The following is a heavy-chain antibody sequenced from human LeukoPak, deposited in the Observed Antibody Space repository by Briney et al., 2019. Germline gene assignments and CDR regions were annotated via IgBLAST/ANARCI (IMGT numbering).Heavy chain of an antibody. D-gene: IGHD6-13*01. J-gene: IGHJ4*02. CDR2: INHSGNT. CDR1: GGSFSGYY. CDR3: ARVLGYSSRGPYYFDY. Sequence: PSETLSLTCAVYGGSFSGYYWSWIRQSPGKGLEWIGEINHSGNTNYNPSLKSRVTISVDTSKNQFSLKLSSVTAADTAVYYCARVLGYSSRGPYYFDYWGQGTLVTVSS. V-gene: IGHV4-34*01.